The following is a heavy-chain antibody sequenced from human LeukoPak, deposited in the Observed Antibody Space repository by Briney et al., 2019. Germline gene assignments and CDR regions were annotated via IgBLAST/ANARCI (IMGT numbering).Heavy chain of an antibody. CDR1: GGSFSDYY. D-gene: IGHD3-9*01. CDR3: ARAPPYYDILTGHLFQYYFDY. Sequence: ESSETLSLTCAVYGGSFSDYYWSWIRQPPGKGLEWIGYIYYGGSTNYNPSLKSRVTISVDTSKNQFSLKLSSVTAADTAVYYCARAPPYYDILTGHLFQYYFDYWGQGTLVTVSS. V-gene: IGHV4-59*01. J-gene: IGHJ4*02. CDR2: IYYGGST.